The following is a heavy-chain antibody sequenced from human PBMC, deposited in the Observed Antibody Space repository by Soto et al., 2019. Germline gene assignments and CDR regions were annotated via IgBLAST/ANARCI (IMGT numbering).Heavy chain of an antibody. CDR3: AKYSPTEAEGFTLDY. CDR2: IYYTGST. CDR1: GDSINNYY. D-gene: IGHD4-4*01. Sequence: SETLSLTCTVSGDSINNYYWSWIRQPPGKRLEWIGYIYYTGSTTYNPSLESRVTMSVDTSKNQFSLKLSSVNAADTAVYYCAKYSPTEAEGFTLDYWGRGTLVTVSS. J-gene: IGHJ4*02. V-gene: IGHV4-59*01.